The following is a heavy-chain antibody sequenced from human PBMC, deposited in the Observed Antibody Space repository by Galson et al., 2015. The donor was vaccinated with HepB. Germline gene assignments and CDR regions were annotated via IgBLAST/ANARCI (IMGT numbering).Heavy chain of an antibody. D-gene: IGHD6-13*01. CDR1: GFTFTGYY. J-gene: IGHJ4*02. V-gene: IGHV1-2*04. Sequence: SCAASGFTFTGYYMHWVRQAPGQGLEWMGWINPNSGGTNYAQKFQGWVTMTRDTSISTAYMELSRLRSDDTAVYYCARAGPGSSSWYWGYYFDYWGQGTLVTVSS. CDR3: ARAGPGSSSWYWGYYFDY. CDR2: INPNSGGT.